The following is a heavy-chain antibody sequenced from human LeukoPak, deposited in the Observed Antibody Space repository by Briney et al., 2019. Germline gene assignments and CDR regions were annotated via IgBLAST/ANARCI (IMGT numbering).Heavy chain of an antibody. CDR1: GFTFDDYV. CDR2: ISGDGGAT. CDR3: AKGGYTYGGRLFDY. D-gene: IGHD5-18*01. J-gene: IGHJ4*02. V-gene: IGHV3-43*02. Sequence: GGSLRLSCAASGFTFDDYVMHWVRQAPGKGLEWVSFISGDGGATYYADSAKGRFTISRDNGRKSLYLQMHSLRTEDTALYYCAKGGYTYGGRLFDYWSQGTLVTVSS.